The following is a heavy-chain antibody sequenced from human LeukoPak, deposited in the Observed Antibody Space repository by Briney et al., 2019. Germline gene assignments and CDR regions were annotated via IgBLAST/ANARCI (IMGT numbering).Heavy chain of an antibody. D-gene: IGHD2-8*02. CDR3: ARNPTGDYDY. CDR1: GITFSSYA. J-gene: IGHJ4*02. V-gene: IGHV3-23*01. CDR2: ISGSGGGT. Sequence: GGSLRLSCAVSGITFSSYAMSWVRQAPGKGLEWVSAISGSGGGTYYADSVKGRFTISRDNARNTLSLQMDSLRVEDTAVYYCARNPTGDYDYWGQGALVTVSS.